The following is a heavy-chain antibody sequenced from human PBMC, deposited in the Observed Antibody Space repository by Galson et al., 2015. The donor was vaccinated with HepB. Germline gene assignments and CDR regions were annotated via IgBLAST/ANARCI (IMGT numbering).Heavy chain of an antibody. V-gene: IGHV3-73*01. Sequence: LRLSCAASGFTFSGSAIHWVRQTSGKGLEWVGRIRSKASNYATAYAASVKGRFTISRDDSKNTAYLHMKSLKTEDTAVYYCIRTADLSGYSSSWGQGTLVTVSS. CDR3: IRTADLSGYSSS. J-gene: IGHJ4*02. D-gene: IGHD6-13*01. CDR2: IRSKASNYAT. CDR1: GFTFSGSA.